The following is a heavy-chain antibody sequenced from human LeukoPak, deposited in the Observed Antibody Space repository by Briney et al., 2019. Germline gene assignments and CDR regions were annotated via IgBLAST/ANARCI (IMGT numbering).Heavy chain of an antibody. V-gene: IGHV1-69*05. Sequence: ASVKVSCKASGGTFSSYAISWVRQAPGQGLECMGRIIPIFGTANYAQKFQGRVTITTDESTSTAYMELSSLRSEDTAVYYCARDGVAATLRYWGQGTLVTVSS. CDR3: ARDGVAATLRY. J-gene: IGHJ4*02. CDR2: IIPIFGTA. CDR1: GGTFSSYA. D-gene: IGHD2-15*01.